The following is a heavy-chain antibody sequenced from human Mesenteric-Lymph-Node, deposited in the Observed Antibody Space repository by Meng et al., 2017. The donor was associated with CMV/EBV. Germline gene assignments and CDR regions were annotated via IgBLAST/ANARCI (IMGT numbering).Heavy chain of an antibody. D-gene: IGHD3-22*01. Sequence: GESLKISCAASGFTFSSYSMNWARQAPGKGLEWVSSISSSSSYIYYADSVKGRFTISRDNAKNSLYLQMNSLRAEDTAVYYCARDFGYYYDSSGYYPTRSFDYWGQGTLVTVSS. J-gene: IGHJ4*02. CDR1: GFTFSSYS. CDR2: ISSSSSYI. CDR3: ARDFGYYYDSSGYYPTRSFDY. V-gene: IGHV3-21*01.